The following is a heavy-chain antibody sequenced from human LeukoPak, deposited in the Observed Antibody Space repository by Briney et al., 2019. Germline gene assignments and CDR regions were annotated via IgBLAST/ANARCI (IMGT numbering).Heavy chain of an antibody. D-gene: IGHD3-10*01. J-gene: IGHJ6*04. CDR1: GFTVSSNY. V-gene: IGHV3-53*01. CDR2: IYSGGST. CDR3: ALGGWFGELWDGMDV. Sequence: GGSLRLSCAASGFTVSSNYMSWVRQAPGQGPGWGSVIYSGGSTYYADSVQGRFTISRDNSKNTLYLQMNSLRAEGTAVYYCALGGWFGELWDGMDVWGKGTRVTVSS.